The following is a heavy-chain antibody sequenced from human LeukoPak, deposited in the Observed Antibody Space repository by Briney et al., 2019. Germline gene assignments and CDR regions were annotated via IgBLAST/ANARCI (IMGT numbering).Heavy chain of an antibody. CDR1: GYSISSGYY. V-gene: IGHV4-38-2*02. D-gene: IGHD3-22*01. Sequence: SETLSLTCTVSGYSISSGYYWGWIRQPPGKGLEWIGSIYHSGSTYYNPSLKSRVTISVDTSKNQFSLKLSSVTAADTAVYYCASRYYYDSSGYYDTTFGTYYFDYWGQGTLVTVSS. J-gene: IGHJ4*02. CDR2: IYHSGST. CDR3: ASRYYYDSSGYYDTTFGTYYFDY.